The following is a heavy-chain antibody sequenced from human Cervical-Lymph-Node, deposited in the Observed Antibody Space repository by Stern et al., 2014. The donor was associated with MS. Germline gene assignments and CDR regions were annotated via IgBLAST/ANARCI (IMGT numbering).Heavy chain of an antibody. J-gene: IGHJ6*02. D-gene: IGHD3-3*01. V-gene: IGHV1-69*09. CDR2: IIPILGIA. Sequence: VQLEESGAEVKKPGSSVKVSCKASGGTFSSYTISWVRQAPGQGLEWMGRIIPILGIANYAQKFQGRVTITADKSTSTAYMELSSLRSEDTAVYYCARERITIFGVVNGPDYYYYYGMDVWGQGTTVTVSS. CDR1: GGTFSSYT. CDR3: ARERITIFGVVNGPDYYYYYGMDV.